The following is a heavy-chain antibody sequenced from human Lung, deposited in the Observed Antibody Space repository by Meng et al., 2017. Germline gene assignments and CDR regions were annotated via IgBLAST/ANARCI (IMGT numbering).Heavy chain of an antibody. CDR1: GYSFTNYG. V-gene: IGHV1-18*01. D-gene: IGHD2-2*01. CDR3: ARGRHCSSTTCYLSDS. CDR2: TSTYNSNR. J-gene: IGHJ4*02. Sequence: QVHLVQSGTEVRKPGASVKVSCQASGYSFTNYGINWVRQAPGKGIEWMGWTSTYNSNRNYAQSLQGRVTMTTDTSTTTAYMELRSLTFDDTAVYYCARGRHCSSTTCYLSDSWGQGTLVTVSS.